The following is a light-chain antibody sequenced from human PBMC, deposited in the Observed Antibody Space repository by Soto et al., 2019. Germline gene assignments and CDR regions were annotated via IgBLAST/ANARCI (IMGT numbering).Light chain of an antibody. CDR1: QTVSSSY. V-gene: IGKV3-20*01. Sequence: EIVLTQSPGTLSLSPGQSATLSCRASQTVSSSYLAWYQQKPGQAPRLLIYGASTRATGIPDRFSGSGSGTDFTLTISRLEPEDFAMYYCQQYGYSLWSFGRGTKVEIK. J-gene: IGKJ1*01. CDR2: GAS. CDR3: QQYGYSLWS.